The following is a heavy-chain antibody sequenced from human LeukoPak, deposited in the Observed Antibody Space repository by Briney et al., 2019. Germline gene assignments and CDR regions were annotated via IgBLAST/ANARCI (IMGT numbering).Heavy chain of an antibody. D-gene: IGHD3-22*01. Sequence: GASVKVSCKVSGYTLAELSMHWVRQAPGKGLEWMGGFDPEDGETIYAQKFQGRVTMTEDTSTDTAYMELSSLRSEDTAVYYCATGYYYDSSGYYLDYWGQGTLVTVSS. CDR3: ATGYYYDSSGYYLDY. V-gene: IGHV1-24*01. CDR1: GYTLAELS. CDR2: FDPEDGET. J-gene: IGHJ4*02.